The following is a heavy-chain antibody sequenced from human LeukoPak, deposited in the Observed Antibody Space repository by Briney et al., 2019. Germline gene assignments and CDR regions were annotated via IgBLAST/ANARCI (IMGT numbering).Heavy chain of an antibody. CDR1: GGSISTYY. V-gene: IGHV4-59*01. CDR2: IHYSGRT. D-gene: IGHD5-18*01. Sequence: SETLSLTCTVSGGSISTYYWSWIRQPPGKGLEWIGYIHYSGRTNYNPSLKSRVTISVDTSKNQFSLKLSSVTAADTAAYYCARGLAGTWIQLWYFDYWGQGTLVTVSS. J-gene: IGHJ4*02. CDR3: ARGLAGTWIQLWYFDY.